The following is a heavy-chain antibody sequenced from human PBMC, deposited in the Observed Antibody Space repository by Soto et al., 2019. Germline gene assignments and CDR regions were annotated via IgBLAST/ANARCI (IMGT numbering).Heavy chain of an antibody. J-gene: IGHJ6*02. CDR1: GFTFSSYW. D-gene: IGHD6-19*01. Sequence: GGSLRLSCAASGFTFSSYWMSWVRQAPGKGLEWVANIKQDGSEKYYVDSVKGRFTISRDNAKNSLYLQMNSLRAEDTAVYYCAGQDPSRGWYYYYYGMDVWGQGTTVTVSS. V-gene: IGHV3-7*01. CDR3: AGQDPSRGWYYYYYGMDV. CDR2: IKQDGSEK.